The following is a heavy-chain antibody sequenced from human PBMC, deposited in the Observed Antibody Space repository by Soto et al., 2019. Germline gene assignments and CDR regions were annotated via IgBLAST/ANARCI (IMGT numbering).Heavy chain of an antibody. CDR2: IYSGGET. CDR1: GFTVGLSY. CDR3: AKRRYCPRPTCLDY. Sequence: DVQLVESGGALVQPGGSLRLSCAASGFTVGLSYMSWVRHVPGKGLEWVSIIYSGGETYYAASAKDRFNISRDNSKNTVYLIRNSLRAEDTAMLYSAKRRYCPRPTCLDYWGQGPLFTVSS. V-gene: IGHV3-66*04. J-gene: IGHJ4*02. D-gene: IGHD2-15*01.